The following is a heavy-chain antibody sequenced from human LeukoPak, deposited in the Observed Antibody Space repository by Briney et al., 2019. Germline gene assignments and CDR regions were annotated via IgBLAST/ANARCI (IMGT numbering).Heavy chain of an antibody. J-gene: IGHJ4*02. D-gene: IGHD5-18*01. CDR1: GFTFSNYW. CDR2: INSDGSST. Sequence: GGSLRLSCTASGFTFSNYWMHWVRQVPGKGLVWVSGINSDGSSTTYADSVKGRFTISRDNAKNTLYLQMSSLRAEDTAVYYCAKLTSRGYSYGFDYWGQGTLVTVSS. V-gene: IGHV3-74*01. CDR3: AKLTSRGYSYGFDY.